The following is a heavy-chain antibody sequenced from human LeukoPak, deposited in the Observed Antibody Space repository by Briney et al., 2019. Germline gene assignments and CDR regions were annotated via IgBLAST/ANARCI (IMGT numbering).Heavy chain of an antibody. V-gene: IGHV3-20*04. CDR2: INWNGGST. D-gene: IGHD1-7*01. CDR3: ARDLIRQRVTGTTVPSYYYGMDV. Sequence: GGSLRLSCAASGFTFDDYGMSWVRQAPGKGLEWVSGINWNGGSTGYADSVKGRFTISRDNAKNSLYLQMNSLRAEDTAVYYCARDLIRQRVTGTTVPSYYYGMDVWGQGTTVTVSS. CDR1: GFTFDDYG. J-gene: IGHJ6*02.